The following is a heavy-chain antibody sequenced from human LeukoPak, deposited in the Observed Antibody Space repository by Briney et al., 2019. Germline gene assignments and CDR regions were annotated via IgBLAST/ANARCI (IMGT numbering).Heavy chain of an antibody. Sequence: GGSLRLSCAASGFTFSNYAMHWVRQAPGKGLEWMAVISYDGSNKYYADSVKGRFTISRDNSKNTLCLQMNSLRAEDTAVYYCAKDHGSSAIDYWGQGTLVTVSS. CDR2: ISYDGSNK. CDR3: AKDHGSSAIDY. J-gene: IGHJ4*02. CDR1: GFTFSNYA. V-gene: IGHV3-30-3*01. D-gene: IGHD6-6*01.